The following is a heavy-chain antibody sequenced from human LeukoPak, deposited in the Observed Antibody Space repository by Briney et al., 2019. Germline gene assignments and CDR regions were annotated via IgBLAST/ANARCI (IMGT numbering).Heavy chain of an antibody. CDR2: GDPGDSDT. J-gene: IGHJ3*02. CDR3: AGAEGYYDSSGYYRSDSDI. V-gene: IGHV5-51*01. D-gene: IGHD3-22*01. CDR1: GYSFSNYG. Sequence: RGKSRKISCLGFGYSFSNYGIAWVRQVPGQGLEWMGIGDPGDSDTRYSPSFQGQVTISAAKSIKTAFLQWSSLKASDTAMYYCAGAEGYYDSSGYYRSDSDIWGQGTMVTVS.